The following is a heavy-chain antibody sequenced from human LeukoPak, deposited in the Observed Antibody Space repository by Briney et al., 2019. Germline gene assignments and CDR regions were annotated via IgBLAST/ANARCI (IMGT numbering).Heavy chain of an antibody. CDR2: ISSSGT. J-gene: IGHJ3*02. V-gene: IGHV3-23*01. D-gene: IGHD3-22*01. CDR1: GFTFSRYA. CDR3: AKDLGIVVPWVAFDI. Sequence: GGSLRLSCAASGFTFSRYAMEWVRQAPGKGLEWVSGISSSGTYYAESVKGRFTISRDNSENTLYLQMNSLRAEDTAVYYCAKDLGIVVPWVAFDIWGQGTMVTVSS.